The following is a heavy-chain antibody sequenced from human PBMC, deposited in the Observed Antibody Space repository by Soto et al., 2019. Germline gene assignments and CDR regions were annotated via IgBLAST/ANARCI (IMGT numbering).Heavy chain of an antibody. Sequence: HPGGTLRLSCSVSGFTFSAYWMHWVRQVPGKGLTWVSRISDDGSTATYAASVKGRFVISRDNAKNSLYLEMNTLRADDSGLYYCARGPRVSSTGTGAHWGRGTLVTVSS. CDR1: GFTFSAYW. D-gene: IGHD1-1*01. J-gene: IGHJ4*02. CDR3: ARGPRVSSTGTGAH. CDR2: ISDDGSTA. V-gene: IGHV3-74*01.